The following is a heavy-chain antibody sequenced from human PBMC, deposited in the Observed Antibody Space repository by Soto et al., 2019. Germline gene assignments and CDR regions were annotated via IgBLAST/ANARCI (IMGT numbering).Heavy chain of an antibody. CDR1: GGTFSSYA. J-gene: IGHJ6*02. CDR2: IIPIFGTA. CDR3: ARARGRAAAGNNYYYYGMDV. V-gene: IGHV1-69*13. D-gene: IGHD6-13*01. Sequence: SVKVSCKASGGTFSSYAISWVRQAPGQGLEWMGGIIPIFGTANYAQKFQGRVTITADESTSTAYMELSSLRSEDTAVYYCARARGRAAAGNNYYYYGMDVWGQGTTVTVSS.